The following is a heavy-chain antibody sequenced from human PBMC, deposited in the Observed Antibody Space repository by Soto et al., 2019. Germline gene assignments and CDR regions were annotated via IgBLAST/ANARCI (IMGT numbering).Heavy chain of an antibody. CDR2: INHSGIT. Sequence: SSETLSLTCVVNGGSFSGYYWSWIRLPPGKGLEWIGEINHSGITDSNPSLKSRVTISVDESRNQFSLNLSSVTAADTAVYYCARARSSVPARRGIGYYGMDVWGQGTKVSVSS. D-gene: IGHD6-6*01. CDR3: ARARSSVPARRGIGYYGMDV. V-gene: IGHV4-34*01. J-gene: IGHJ6*02. CDR1: GGSFSGYY.